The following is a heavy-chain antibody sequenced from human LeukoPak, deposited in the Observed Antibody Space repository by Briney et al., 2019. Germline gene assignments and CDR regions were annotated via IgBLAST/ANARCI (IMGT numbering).Heavy chain of an antibody. CDR3: ARDYGHYEIRDY. D-gene: IGHD3-22*01. CDR1: GFTFSSYA. V-gene: IGHV3-30-3*01. CDR2: MSYDGSNK. J-gene: IGHJ4*02. Sequence: GGSLRLSCAASGFTFSSYAMHWVRQAPGKGLEWVAVMSYDGSNKYYADSVKGRFTISRDNSKNTVYLQMNSLRAEDTAVYYCARDYGHYEIRDYWGQGTLVTVSS.